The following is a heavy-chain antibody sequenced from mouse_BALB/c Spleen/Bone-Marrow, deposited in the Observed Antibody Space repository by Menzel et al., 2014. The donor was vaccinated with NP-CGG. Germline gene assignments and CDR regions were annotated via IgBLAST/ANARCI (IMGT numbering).Heavy chain of an antibody. CDR2: ISSAGST. CDR3: VGATTSPLFDY. CDR1: GFTFSNYA. Sequence: EVKLVESGRDLVKPAGSLKLSCAASGFTFSNYAMSWVRQTPEKRLKWVASISSAGSTSYPDSVRGRFTISRDSARNILFLQMSGLRAEDSAIYYCVGATTSPLFDYWGQGTSVTVSS. V-gene: IGHV5-6-5*01. D-gene: IGHD5-5*01. J-gene: IGHJ4*01.